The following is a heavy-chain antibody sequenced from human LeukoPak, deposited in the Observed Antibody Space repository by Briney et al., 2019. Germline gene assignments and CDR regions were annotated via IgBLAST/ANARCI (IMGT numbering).Heavy chain of an antibody. D-gene: IGHD6-13*01. CDR3: ARASSSWHPRDFDY. V-gene: IGHV4-59*01. Sequence: SETLSLTCTVSGGSISSYYWSWIRQPPGKGLEWIGYIYYSGSTNYNPSLKSRDTISVDTSKNQFSLKLSSVTAADTAVYYCARASSSWHPRDFDYWGQGTLVTVSS. J-gene: IGHJ4*02. CDR2: IYYSGST. CDR1: GGSISSYY.